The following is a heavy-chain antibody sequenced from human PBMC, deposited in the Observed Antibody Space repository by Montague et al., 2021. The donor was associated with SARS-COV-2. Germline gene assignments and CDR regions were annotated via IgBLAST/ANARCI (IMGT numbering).Heavy chain of an antibody. J-gene: IGHJ5*02. CDR2: IYYSVST. CDR3: ARDLGHRYVAGWFDP. D-gene: IGHD5-18*01. CDR1: SGSISSGGSISSGGYY. Sequence: TLSLTCTVSSGSISSGGSISSGGYYWSWIRQHPGKGLEWIGYIYYSVSTSYNPSLKSRVTISVDTSKNQFSLKLSSVTAADTAVYYCARDLGHRYVAGWFDPWGQGPLVTVSS. V-gene: IGHV4-31*03.